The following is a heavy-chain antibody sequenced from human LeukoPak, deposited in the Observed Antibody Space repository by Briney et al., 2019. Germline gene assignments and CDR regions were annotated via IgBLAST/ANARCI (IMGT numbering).Heavy chain of an antibody. Sequence: PRGSLRLSCAASGVSFGDYGMHWVRQAPGKGPEGVSGINWSGSGIAYADSVKGRFTISRDNAKNALYLQMNNLRVEDTAFYYCAKDRLSVATVMDVWGLGTTVTVSS. J-gene: IGHJ6*02. CDR1: GVSFGDYG. CDR3: AKDRLSVATVMDV. V-gene: IGHV3-9*01. CDR2: INWSGSGI. D-gene: IGHD5-12*01.